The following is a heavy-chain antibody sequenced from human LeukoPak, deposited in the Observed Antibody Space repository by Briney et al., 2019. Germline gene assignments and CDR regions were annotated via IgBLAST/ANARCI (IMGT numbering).Heavy chain of an antibody. CDR2: IIPIFGSS. J-gene: IGHJ6*03. CDR1: GGTFNNYA. CDR3: ARDLHRVVVRGVPHYYYYMDV. D-gene: IGHD3-10*01. Sequence: GSSVKVSCKASGGTFNNYAINWVRQAPGQGLEWMGGIIPIFGSSNYAQKFQGRVTITADESTTTAYMELRSLRSDDTAVYYCARDLHRVVVRGVPHYYYYMDVWGKGTTVTISS. V-gene: IGHV1-69*01.